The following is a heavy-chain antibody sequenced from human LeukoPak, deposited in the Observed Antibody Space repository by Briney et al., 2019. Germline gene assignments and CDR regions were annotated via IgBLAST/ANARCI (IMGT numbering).Heavy chain of an antibody. Sequence: SETLSLTCTVSVGSISSYYWSWIRQPAGKGLEWIGRIYTSGSTNYNPSLKSRVTMSVDTSKNQFSLKLSSVTAADTAVYYCARASLGYCSGGSCYFPPHFDPWGQGTLVTVSS. CDR1: VGSISSYY. J-gene: IGHJ5*02. CDR3: ARASLGYCSGGSCYFPPHFDP. V-gene: IGHV4-4*07. CDR2: IYTSGST. D-gene: IGHD2-15*01.